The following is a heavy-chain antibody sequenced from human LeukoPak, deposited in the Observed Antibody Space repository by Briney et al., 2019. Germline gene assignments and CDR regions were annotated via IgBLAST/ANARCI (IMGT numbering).Heavy chain of an antibody. V-gene: IGHV4-34*01. CDR1: GGSFSGYY. J-gene: IGHJ4*02. Sequence: SETLSFTCAVYGGSFSGYYWSWIRQPPGKGLEWIGEINHSGSTNYNPSLKSRVTISVDTSKNQFSLKLSSVTAADTAVYYCAREGLSAAAFDYWGQGTLVTVSS. CDR2: INHSGST. D-gene: IGHD6-13*01. CDR3: AREGLSAAAFDY.